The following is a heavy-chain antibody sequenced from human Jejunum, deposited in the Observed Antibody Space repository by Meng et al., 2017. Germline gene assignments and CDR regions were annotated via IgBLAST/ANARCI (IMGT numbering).Heavy chain of an antibody. CDR1: GGSVSRAGYQ. Sequence: QVQLHESGPGLVRPSATLSLICTVSGGSVSRAGYQWGWIRQPPGKGLEWIGYASTNYNPSLKSRVTISLDTSRNQFSLSLSSVTAADTAVYYCARDHMGSLDYWGQGILVTVSS. D-gene: IGHD1-26*01. CDR3: ARDHMGSLDY. V-gene: IGHV4-61*08. J-gene: IGHJ4*02. CDR2: AST.